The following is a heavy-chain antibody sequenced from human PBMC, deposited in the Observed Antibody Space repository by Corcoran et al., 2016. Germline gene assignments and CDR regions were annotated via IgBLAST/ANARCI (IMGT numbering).Heavy chain of an antibody. CDR2: INPNSGGT. CDR3: ASEGQGFGELLVYSYSGMDV. J-gene: IGHJ6*02. Sequence: QVQLVQSGAEVKKPGASVKVSCKASGYTFTGYSMHWVRQAPGQGLEWMGWINPNSGGTNDAQKFQGRVTMTRDTSISTAYMELSRLRSDDTAVDYCASEGQGFGELLVYSYSGMDVWGQGTTVTVSS. CDR1: GYTFTGYS. V-gene: IGHV1-2*02. D-gene: IGHD3-10*01.